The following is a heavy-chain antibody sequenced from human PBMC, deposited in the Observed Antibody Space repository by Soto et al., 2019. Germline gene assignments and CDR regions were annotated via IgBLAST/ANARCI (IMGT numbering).Heavy chain of an antibody. CDR3: ARDRTLDLDNWNDFDY. J-gene: IGHJ4*02. CDR2: ISYDGSNQ. V-gene: IGHV3-30-3*01. Sequence: QVQLVESGGSVVQPGRSVRLSCAASGFTFSSYAMHWVRQAPGKGLEWVAVISYDGSNQYYADSVKGRFTISRDNSKNTLYLQMNSLRAEDTAVYYCARDRTLDLDNWNDFDYWGQGTLVTVSS. D-gene: IGHD1-20*01. CDR1: GFTFSSYA.